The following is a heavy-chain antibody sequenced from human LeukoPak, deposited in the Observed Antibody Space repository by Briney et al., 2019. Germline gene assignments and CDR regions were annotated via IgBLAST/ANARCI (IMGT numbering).Heavy chain of an antibody. J-gene: IGHJ4*02. CDR3: ARDYQLVYFDY. D-gene: IGHD2-2*02. CDR1: GYSISSGYY. Sequence: SETLSLTCTVSGYSISSGYYWGWIRQPPGKGLEWIGSICHSGSTYYNPSLKSRVAISVATSKNQFSLKLSSVTAADTAVYYCARDYQLVYFDYWGQGTLVTVSS. CDR2: ICHSGST. V-gene: IGHV4-38-2*02.